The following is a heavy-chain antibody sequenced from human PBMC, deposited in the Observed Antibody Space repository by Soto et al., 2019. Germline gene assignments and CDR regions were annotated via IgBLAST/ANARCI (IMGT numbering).Heavy chain of an antibody. V-gene: IGHV3-23*01. CDR2: ISGSGGST. CDR1: GFTFSSYA. J-gene: IGHJ4*02. CDR3: AKGRIAAPYFDY. D-gene: IGHD6-6*01. Sequence: EVQLLESGGGLVQPGGSLRLSCAASGFTFSSYAMSWVRQAPGKGLEWVSAISGSGGSTYYADSVKGRFTISRDNSKNTLYLQMNSLRAEDSAVYYCAKGRIAAPYFDYWGQGTLVTVSS.